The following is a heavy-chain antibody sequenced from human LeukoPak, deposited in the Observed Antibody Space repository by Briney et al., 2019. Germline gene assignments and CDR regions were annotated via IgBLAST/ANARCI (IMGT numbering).Heavy chain of an antibody. CDR3: AKDRGSGYCSSTSCFSFDY. CDR1: GFTFSSYG. D-gene: IGHD2-2*01. Sequence: GGSLRLSCAASGFTFSSYGMHWVRQAPGKGLEWVAVISYDGGNKYYADSVKGRFTISRDNSKNTLYLQMNSLRAEDTAVYYCAKDRGSGYCSSTSCFSFDYWGQGTLVIVSS. V-gene: IGHV3-30*18. CDR2: ISYDGGNK. J-gene: IGHJ4*02.